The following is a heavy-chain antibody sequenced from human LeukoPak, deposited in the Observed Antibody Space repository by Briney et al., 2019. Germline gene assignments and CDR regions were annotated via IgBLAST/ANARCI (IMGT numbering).Heavy chain of an antibody. CDR1: GYTFTGYY. D-gene: IGHD6-6*01. CDR2: INPNSGGT. Sequence: ASVKVSCKSSGYTFTGYYMHWVRQAPGQGLEWMGWINPNSGGTNYAQKFQGRVTMTRDTSISTAYMELSRLRSDDTAVYYCARGDGYSSSSHLFDYWGQGTLVTVSS. CDR3: ARGDGYSSSSHLFDY. J-gene: IGHJ4*02. V-gene: IGHV1-2*02.